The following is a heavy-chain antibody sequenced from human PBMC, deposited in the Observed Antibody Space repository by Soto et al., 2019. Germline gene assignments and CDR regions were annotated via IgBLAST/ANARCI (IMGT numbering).Heavy chain of an antibody. CDR3: ARAGSSIAAHWFDP. Sequence: PSGTLSLTCAVYGGSFSGYYWSWIRQSPGKGLEWIGEINHSGGTNYNPSLKSRVTISVDTSKNQFSLKLSSVTAADTAVYYCARAGSSIAAHWFDPWGQGTLVTVSS. J-gene: IGHJ5*02. D-gene: IGHD6-6*01. CDR1: GGSFSGYY. V-gene: IGHV4-34*01. CDR2: INHSGGT.